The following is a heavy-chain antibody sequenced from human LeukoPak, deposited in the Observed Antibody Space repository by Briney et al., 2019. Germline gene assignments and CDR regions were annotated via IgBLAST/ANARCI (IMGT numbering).Heavy chain of an antibody. CDR1: GYTFTSYY. D-gene: IGHD2-15*01. Sequence: GASVKVSCKASGYTFTSYYMHWVRQAPGQGLEWMGIINPSGGSTSYAQKFQGRVTMTRDMSTSTVYMELSSLRSEDTAVYYCARDYCSGGSCYSSWFDPWGQGTLVTVSS. V-gene: IGHV1-46*01. J-gene: IGHJ5*02. CDR2: INPSGGST. CDR3: ARDYCSGGSCYSSWFDP.